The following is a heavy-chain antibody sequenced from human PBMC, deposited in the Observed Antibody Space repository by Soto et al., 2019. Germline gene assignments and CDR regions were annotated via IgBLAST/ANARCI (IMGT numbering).Heavy chain of an antibody. D-gene: IGHD2-15*01. CDR1: GGSISSGGYY. J-gene: IGHJ4*02. Sequence: SETLSLTCTVSGGSISSGGYYWSWIRQHPGKGLEWIGYIYYSGSTYYNPSLKSRVTISVDTSKNQFSLKLSSVTAADTAVYYCARDSVVVAAYDYWGQGTLVTVSS. CDR2: IYYSGST. V-gene: IGHV4-31*03. CDR3: ARDSVVVAAYDY.